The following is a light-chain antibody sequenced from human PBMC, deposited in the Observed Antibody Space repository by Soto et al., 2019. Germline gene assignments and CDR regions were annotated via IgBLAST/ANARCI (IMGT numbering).Light chain of an antibody. Sequence: DIQMTQSPSSLSASVGDRVTITCRASLPISNYLAWYQQKPGKILNLLIYAASTLESGVPSRFSGSGSGTEFTLTITSLLPDDFATYYCQQFRGTFGQGTKVDIK. J-gene: IGKJ1*01. V-gene: IGKV1-16*01. CDR1: LPISNY. CDR3: QQFRGT. CDR2: AAS.